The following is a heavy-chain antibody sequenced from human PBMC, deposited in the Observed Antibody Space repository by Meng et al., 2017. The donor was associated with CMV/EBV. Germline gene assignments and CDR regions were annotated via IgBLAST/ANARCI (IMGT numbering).Heavy chain of an antibody. J-gene: IGHJ6*02. CDR2: INHSGST. CDR1: GGSFSGYY. V-gene: IGHV4-34*01. D-gene: IGHD6-6*01. CDR3: ARGEAARYYYYYGMDV. Sequence: SETLSPTCAVYGGSFSGYYWSWIRQPPGKGLEWIGEINHSGSTNYNPSLKSRVTISVDTSKNQFSLKLSSVTAADTAVYYCARGEAARYYYYYGMDVWGQGTTVTVSS.